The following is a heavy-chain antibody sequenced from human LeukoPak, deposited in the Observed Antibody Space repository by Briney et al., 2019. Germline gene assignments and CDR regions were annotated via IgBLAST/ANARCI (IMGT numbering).Heavy chain of an antibody. D-gene: IGHD5-24*01. J-gene: IGHJ4*02. Sequence: GGSLRLSCAASGLTVSTNYMSWVRQAPGKGLEWVSLIYSDDSTQYADSVKGRFTISRDNSKNTLYLQMNSLRAEDTAVYYCARGNRDGYSHLFDYWGQGTLVTVSS. V-gene: IGHV3-66*01. CDR3: ARGNRDGYSHLFDY. CDR1: GLTVSTNY. CDR2: IYSDDST.